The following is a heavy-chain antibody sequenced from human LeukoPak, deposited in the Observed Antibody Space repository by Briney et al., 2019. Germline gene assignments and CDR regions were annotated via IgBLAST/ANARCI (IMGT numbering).Heavy chain of an antibody. CDR3: ARHSGYSYGYAYYYYYMDV. CDR2: IYYSGST. V-gene: IGHV4-39*01. D-gene: IGHD5-18*01. CDR1: GGSISSSSYY. Sequence: SETLSLTCTVSGGSISSSSYYWGWIRKPPGKGLEWLGSIYYSGSTYYNPSLKSRVTISVDPSKNQFSLKLSSVTAADTAVYYCARHSGYSYGYAYYYYYMDVWGKGTTVTVSS. J-gene: IGHJ6*03.